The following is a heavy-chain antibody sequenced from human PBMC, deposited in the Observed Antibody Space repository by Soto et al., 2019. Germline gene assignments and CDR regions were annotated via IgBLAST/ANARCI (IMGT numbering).Heavy chain of an antibody. V-gene: IGHV3-33*06. CDR1: GFTFSSYG. CDR2: IWYDGSNK. CDR3: AKGNYANNYGMDV. Sequence: QVQLVESGGGVVQPGRSLRISCAASGFTFSSYGMHWVRQAPGKGLEWVAVIWYDGSNKYHADSVEGRFTISRDNSKNTLYLQMNSLRAEDTAVYYCAKGNYANNYGMDVWGQGTTVTVSS. J-gene: IGHJ6*02. D-gene: IGHD2-8*01.